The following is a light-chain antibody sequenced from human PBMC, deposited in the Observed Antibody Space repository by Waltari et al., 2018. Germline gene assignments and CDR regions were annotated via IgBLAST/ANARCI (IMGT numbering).Light chain of an antibody. V-gene: IGKV3-20*01. Sequence: DILLTQSPGTLSLSPGEGATLSCRASQSVTNNYLAWYQQKPGQAPRLLIYGASSRATGISDRFSGSGSGTDFTLTITRLEPEDFAAYYCQQYGRSVTFGGGTKLQIK. CDR3: QQYGRSVT. CDR1: QSVTNNY. J-gene: IGKJ4*01. CDR2: GAS.